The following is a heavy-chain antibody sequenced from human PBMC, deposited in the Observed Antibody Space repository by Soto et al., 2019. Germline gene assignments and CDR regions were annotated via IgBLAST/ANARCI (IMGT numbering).Heavy chain of an antibody. CDR2: VSADNGNT. CDR3: ASVAETQLLQYFDY. Sequence: QVQLVQSGAEVKRPGASVKVSCQASGYNFIAYGFIWVRQAPGQGLEWMGWVSADNGNTNYAQKFQDRVSMTTDSSTSTAYMGLRSLRSDDTAVYYCASVAETQLLQYFDYCGQGTLVTVSS. D-gene: IGHD2-21*01. J-gene: IGHJ4*02. V-gene: IGHV1-18*01. CDR1: GYNFIAYG.